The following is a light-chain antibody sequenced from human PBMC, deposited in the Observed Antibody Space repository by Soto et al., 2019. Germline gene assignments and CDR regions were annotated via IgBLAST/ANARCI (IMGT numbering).Light chain of an antibody. Sequence: PPAPPAGAPGQSVTPLFPGNHRDFGIYNSVSWYQQHPGKAPKLMIHDVTNRPSGVSDRFSGSKSGNTASLTISGLQAEDEADYYCSSYTSSSSYVFGTGTKVTVL. J-gene: IGLJ1*01. CDR3: SSYTSSSSYV. CDR1: HRDFGIYNS. V-gene: IGLV2-14*01. CDR2: DVT.